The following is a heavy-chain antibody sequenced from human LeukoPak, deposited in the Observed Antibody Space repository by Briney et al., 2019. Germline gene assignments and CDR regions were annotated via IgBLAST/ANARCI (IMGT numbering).Heavy chain of an antibody. V-gene: IGHV1-8*01. Sequence: GASVRVSCAASGYTFTSYDINWVRQATGQGLEWVAWMNRNSGNTCYAQTFQGRFTISRNTSKSTAYMELSSLRSEDTAVYYCARRTSAGATLSDYWGQGTLVTVSS. CDR3: ARRTSAGATLSDY. CDR1: GYTFTSYD. D-gene: IGHD1-26*01. J-gene: IGHJ4*02. CDR2: MNRNSGNT.